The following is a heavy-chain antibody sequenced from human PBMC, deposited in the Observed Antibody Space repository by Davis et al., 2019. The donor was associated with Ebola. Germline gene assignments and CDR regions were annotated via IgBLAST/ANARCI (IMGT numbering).Heavy chain of an antibody. CDR1: GGSISRGGSY. Sequence: PSETLSLTCTVSGGSISRGGSYWTWIRQHPGKGLEWIGYIYYSWSTYYKPSLKSLVTISLDTSKNQFSLNLYSVTAADTAVYYCARDLRYDSSGYDYYFYMDVWGKGTTVTVSS. CDR3: ARDLRYDSSGYDYYFYMDV. J-gene: IGHJ6*03. D-gene: IGHD3-22*01. CDR2: IYYSWST. V-gene: IGHV4-31*01.